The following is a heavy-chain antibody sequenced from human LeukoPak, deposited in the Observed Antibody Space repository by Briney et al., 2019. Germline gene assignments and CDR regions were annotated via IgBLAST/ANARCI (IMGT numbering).Heavy chain of an antibody. CDR2: IIPIFGTA. V-gene: IGHV1-69*13. CDR3: AGVDSSSGYYHQFDY. J-gene: IGHJ4*02. CDR1: GGTFSSYA. Sequence: SVKVSCKASGGTFSSYAISWVRQAPGQGLEWMGGIIPIFGTANYAQKFQGRVTITADESTSTAYMELSSLRSEDTAVYYCAGVDSSSGYYHQFDYWGQGTLVTVSS. D-gene: IGHD3-22*01.